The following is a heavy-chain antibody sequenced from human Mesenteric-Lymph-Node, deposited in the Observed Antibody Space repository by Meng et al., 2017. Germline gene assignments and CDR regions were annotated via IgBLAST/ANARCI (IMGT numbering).Heavy chain of an antibody. Sequence: GESLKISCAASGFTFSSYAMHWVRQAPGKGLEWVANVHDENEKYYVDSVRGRFTISRDNTKNSFYLQMNSLRAEDTAVYYCARDSDAGDFQGLDYWGQGTLVTVSS. CDR3: ARDSDAGDFQGLDY. V-gene: IGHV3-7*01. D-gene: IGHD7-27*01. J-gene: IGHJ4*02. CDR1: GFTFSSYA. CDR2: VHDENEK.